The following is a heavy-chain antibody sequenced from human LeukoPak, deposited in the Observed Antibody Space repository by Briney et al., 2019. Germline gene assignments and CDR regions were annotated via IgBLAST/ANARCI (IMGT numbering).Heavy chain of an antibody. CDR1: GGSINSYY. Sequence: PSETLSLTCTVSGGSINSYYWSWVRQPAGKGLEWIGRMNITGNTDYNPSLESRVTLSVDTSKNQFSLRLTALTAADTAVYFCARDGRYCSGGSCYGEAFDIWGQGTMVTVSS. D-gene: IGHD2-15*01. CDR3: ARDGRYCSGGSCYGEAFDI. V-gene: IGHV4-4*07. CDR2: MNITGNT. J-gene: IGHJ3*02.